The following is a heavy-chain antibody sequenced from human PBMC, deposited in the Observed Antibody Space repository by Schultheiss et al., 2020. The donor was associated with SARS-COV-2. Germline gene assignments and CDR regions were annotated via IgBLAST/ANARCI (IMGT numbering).Heavy chain of an antibody. CDR3: ARDRAAYYDFWSGSDY. Sequence: GGSLRLSCAASGFTFSSYGMHWVRQAPGKGLEWVAVIWYDGSNKYYADSVKGRFTISSDNSKNTLYLQMNSLRAEDTAVYYCARDRAAYYDFWSGSDYWGQGTLVTVSS. V-gene: IGHV3-33*01. J-gene: IGHJ4*02. CDR2: IWYDGSNK. CDR1: GFTFSSYG. D-gene: IGHD3-3*01.